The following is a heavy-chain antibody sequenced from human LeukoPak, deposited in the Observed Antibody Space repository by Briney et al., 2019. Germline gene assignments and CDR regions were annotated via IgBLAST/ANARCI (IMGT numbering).Heavy chain of an antibody. CDR3: AKPGSYGY. CDR2: IKQDGSEK. CDR1: GFTFSSYW. D-gene: IGHD1-26*01. Sequence: GGSLRLSCAASGFTFSSYWMSWVRQAPGKGLEWVANIKQDGSEKYYVDSVKGRFTISRDNAKNSLYLQMDSLRVEDTAVHYCAKPGSYGYWGQGTLVTVSS. J-gene: IGHJ4*02. V-gene: IGHV3-7*01.